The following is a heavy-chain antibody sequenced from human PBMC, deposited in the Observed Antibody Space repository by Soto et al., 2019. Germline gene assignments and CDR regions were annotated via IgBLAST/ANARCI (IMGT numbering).Heavy chain of an antibody. J-gene: IGHJ6*02. CDR2: IVVGSGNT. Sequence: SVKVFCKASGFTFTSSAVQWVRQARGQRLEWIGWIVVGSGNTNYAQKFQERVTITRDMSTSTAYMELSSLRSEDTAVYYCAAISHYYYGMDVWGQGTTVTVSS. CDR1: GFTFTSSA. V-gene: IGHV1-58*01. CDR3: AAISHYYYGMDV.